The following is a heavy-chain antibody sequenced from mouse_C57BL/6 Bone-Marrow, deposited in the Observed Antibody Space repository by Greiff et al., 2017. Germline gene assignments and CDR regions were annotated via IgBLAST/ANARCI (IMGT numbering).Heavy chain of an antibody. Sequence: VQLQQPGTELVKPGDSVKLSCKASGYTFTRYWMHWVKQRPGQGLEWIGNITTSNGGTNYNGKFKSKATLTVDKSSSTAYMQLSSLTSEDASVYYCAREGNGIPYYFDYWGQGTTRTVAS. CDR2: ITTSNGGT. J-gene: IGHJ2*01. V-gene: IGHV1-53*01. D-gene: IGHD1-1*01. CDR3: AREGNGIPYYFDY. CDR1: GYTFTRYW.